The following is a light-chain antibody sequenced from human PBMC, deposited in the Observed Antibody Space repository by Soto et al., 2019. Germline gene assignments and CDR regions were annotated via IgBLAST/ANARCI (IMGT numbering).Light chain of an antibody. CDR2: EVS. Sequence: QSALTQPASVSGSPGQSITISCTGTSSDVGGYNYVSWYQQHPGKAPKLMIYEVSNRPSGVSNRFSGSKSGNTASLTISGLQAEDEADYYCSSYTSSNTPGYVVFGGGTKVTVL. V-gene: IGLV2-14*01. CDR1: SSDVGGYNY. J-gene: IGLJ2*01. CDR3: SSYTSSNTPGYVV.